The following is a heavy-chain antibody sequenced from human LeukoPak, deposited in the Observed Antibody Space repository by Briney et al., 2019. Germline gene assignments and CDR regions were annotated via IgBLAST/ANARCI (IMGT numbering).Heavy chain of an antibody. V-gene: IGHV1-18*01. CDR3: ARSGFSVVPIANYHYGMDV. D-gene: IGHD2-2*01. CDR2: ISGNNGNT. CDR1: GYSFISYG. Sequence: DSVKVSCKCYGYSFISYGINWGRQAPGQGLEWMGWISGNNGNTNYAEKVQGRVTMTTDTSTETVFMELRSLRYDDTAVYYCARSGFSVVPIANYHYGMDVWGQGTTVTVSS. J-gene: IGHJ6*02.